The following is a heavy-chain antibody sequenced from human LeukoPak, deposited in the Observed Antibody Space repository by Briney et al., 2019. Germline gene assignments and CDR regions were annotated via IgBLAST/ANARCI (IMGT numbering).Heavy chain of an antibody. D-gene: IGHD3-22*01. J-gene: IGHJ6*02. V-gene: IGHV3-48*02. CDR3: ARDQVHYYDSSGYTYYYGMDV. Sequence: GGSLRLSCAASGFTLSSYSMNWVRQAPGKGLEWISYIDSDTYGNTIYYPHTVKGRFTISRDNAKNSLYLQMDSLRDEDTAVYYCARDQVHYYDSSGYTYYYGMDVWGQGTTVTVSS. CDR1: GFTLSSYS. CDR2: IDSDTYGNTI.